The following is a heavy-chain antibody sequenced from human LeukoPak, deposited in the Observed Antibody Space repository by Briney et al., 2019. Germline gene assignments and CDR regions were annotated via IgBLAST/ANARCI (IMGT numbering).Heavy chain of an antibody. V-gene: IGHV3-21*01. D-gene: IGHD6-13*01. J-gene: IGHJ4*02. CDR1: GFTFSSYS. CDR3: ASQFRAAAGTGDY. Sequence: GGSLRLSCAASGFTFSSYSMNWVRQAPGKGLEWVSSISSSSSYIYYAGSVKGRFTISRDNAKNSLYLQMNSLRAEDTAVYYYASQFRAAAGTGDYWGQGTLVTVSS. CDR2: ISSSSSYI.